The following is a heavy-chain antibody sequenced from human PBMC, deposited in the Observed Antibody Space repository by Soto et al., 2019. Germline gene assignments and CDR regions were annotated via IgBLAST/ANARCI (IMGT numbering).Heavy chain of an antibody. CDR2: LTANGNT. CDR3: ARDALGLDV. Sequence: GGSLRLSCVVSGFAVSATYMSWVRQAPGQGLEWVSVLTANGNTIYADAVEGRFTVSRDISKNTVYLQLNSVTVEDTGLYYCARDALGLDVWGQGTTVTVSS. J-gene: IGHJ6*02. CDR1: GFAVSATY. V-gene: IGHV3-53*01.